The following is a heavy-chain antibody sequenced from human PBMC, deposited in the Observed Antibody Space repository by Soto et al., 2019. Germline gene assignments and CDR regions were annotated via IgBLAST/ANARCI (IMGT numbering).Heavy chain of an antibody. J-gene: IGHJ4*02. CDR1: GFTFSNAW. V-gene: IGHV3-15*07. Sequence: GGSLRLSCXASGFTFSNAWMNWVRQAPGKGLEWVGRIKSKTDGGTTDYAAPVKGRFTIPRDDSKTTLYLQMNSLKTEDTAVYYCTTDPVTMIVVVPSSGWGQGTLVTVSS. CDR3: TTDPVTMIVVVPSSG. CDR2: IKSKTDGGTT. D-gene: IGHD3-22*01.